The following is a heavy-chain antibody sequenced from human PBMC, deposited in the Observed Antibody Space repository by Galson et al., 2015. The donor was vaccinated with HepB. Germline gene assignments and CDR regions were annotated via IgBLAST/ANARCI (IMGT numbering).Heavy chain of an antibody. V-gene: IGHV1-18*04. CDR2: ISPYNGET. CDR3: ARAEFHDSSGFYSTFQY. Sequence: SVKVSCKVSGYIFASYGITWVRQAPGQGLEWMGWISPYNGETNTAQRFQGRVTMTTDTSTTTAYMELRSLRSDDTAVHYCARAEFHDSSGFYSTFQYWGQGARVTVSS. J-gene: IGHJ4*02. D-gene: IGHD3-22*01. CDR1: GYIFASYG.